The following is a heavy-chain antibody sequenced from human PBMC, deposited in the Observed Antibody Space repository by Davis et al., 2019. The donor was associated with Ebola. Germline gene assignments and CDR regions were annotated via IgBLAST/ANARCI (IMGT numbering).Heavy chain of an antibody. V-gene: IGHV1-3*01. CDR3: ARASFGYNSGWYADY. CDR2: VHGGNGNT. Sequence: ASVQVSCKASGFTLTKSAIHWVRQPPGQRLEWMGWVHGGNGNTKYSQRFQGRVTITTDTSANTVYLDLTSLRSEDTAVFYCARASFGYNSGWYADYWGPGSLVTVSS. CDR1: GFTLTKSA. J-gene: IGHJ4*02. D-gene: IGHD6-19*01.